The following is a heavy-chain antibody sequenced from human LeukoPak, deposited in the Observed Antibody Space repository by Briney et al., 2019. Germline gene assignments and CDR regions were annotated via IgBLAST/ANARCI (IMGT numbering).Heavy chain of an antibody. J-gene: IGHJ4*02. CDR3: ASWEWIRFILDY. CDR2: IYYSGST. CDR1: GGSISSSSYY. Sequence: PSETLSLTCTVSGGSISSSSYYWGWIRQPPGKGLEWIGSIYYSGSTYYNPSLKSRVTISVDTSKNQFSLKLSSVTAADTAVYYCASWEWIRFILDYWGQGTLVTVSS. D-gene: IGHD2-2*03. V-gene: IGHV4-39*01.